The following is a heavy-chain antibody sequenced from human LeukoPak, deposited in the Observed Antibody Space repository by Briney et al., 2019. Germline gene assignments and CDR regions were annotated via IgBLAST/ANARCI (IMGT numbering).Heavy chain of an antibody. Sequence: PGGSLRLSCAASGFTFSSYWMSWVRQAPGKGLEWVANIKQDGSEKYYVDSVKGRFTISRDNAKNSLYLQMNSLRAEDTAVYYCARTVTYYYDTSGYYQSYYFDYWGQGTLVTVSS. CDR2: IKQDGSEK. D-gene: IGHD3-22*01. J-gene: IGHJ4*02. CDR1: GFTFSSYW. CDR3: ARTVTYYYDTSGYYQSYYFDY. V-gene: IGHV3-7*01.